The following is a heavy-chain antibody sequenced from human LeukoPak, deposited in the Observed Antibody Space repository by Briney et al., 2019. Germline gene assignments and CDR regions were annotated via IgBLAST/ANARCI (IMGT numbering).Heavy chain of an antibody. Sequence: QSGGSLRLSCAASGFTFGSYAMTWVRQAPGKGLEWVSAISGSGGSTYYADSVKGRFTISRDISKNTLYLQMNSLRAEDTAVYYCAKGIYSYGPNYFDYWGQGTLVTVS. CDR3: AKGIYSYGPNYFDY. CDR1: GFTFGSYA. CDR2: ISGSGGST. J-gene: IGHJ4*02. D-gene: IGHD5-18*01. V-gene: IGHV3-23*01.